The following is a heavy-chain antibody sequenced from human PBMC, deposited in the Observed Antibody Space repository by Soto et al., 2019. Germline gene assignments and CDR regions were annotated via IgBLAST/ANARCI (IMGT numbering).Heavy chain of an antibody. CDR3: ARAAGQNYYGSGSYHYYYYMDV. V-gene: IGHV1-3*01. Sequence: ASVKVSCKASGYTFTSYAIHWVRQAPGQRLEWMGWINAGNGNTKYSQKFQGRVTITRDTSASTAYMELSSLRSEDTAVYYCARAAGQNYYGSGSYHYYYYMDVWGKGTTVTVSS. CDR1: GYTFTSYA. D-gene: IGHD3-10*01. CDR2: INAGNGNT. J-gene: IGHJ6*03.